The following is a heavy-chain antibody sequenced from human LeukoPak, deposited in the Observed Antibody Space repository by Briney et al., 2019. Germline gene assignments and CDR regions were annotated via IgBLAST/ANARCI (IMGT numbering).Heavy chain of an antibody. CDR3: ARDYYGSGSYESGFDY. J-gene: IGHJ4*02. Sequence: RPGGSLRLSCAASGFTFDDYGMSWVRQAPGKGLEWVSGINWNGGSTGYADSVKGRFTISRDNAKDSLYLQMNSLRAEDTALYYCARDYYGSGSYESGFDYWGQGTLVTVSS. V-gene: IGHV3-20*04. CDR2: INWNGGST. CDR1: GFTFDDYG. D-gene: IGHD3-10*01.